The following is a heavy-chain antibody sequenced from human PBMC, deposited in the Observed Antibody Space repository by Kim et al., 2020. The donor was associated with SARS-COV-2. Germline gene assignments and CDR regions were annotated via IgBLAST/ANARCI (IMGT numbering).Heavy chain of an antibody. Sequence: RSSPSFQGQVTISADKSTTTAYLQWSRLKASDTAIYYCARSAGPYDYYFDYWGQGTLVTVSS. V-gene: IGHV5-51*01. CDR3: ARSAGPYDYYFDY. J-gene: IGHJ4*02. D-gene: IGHD3-16*01.